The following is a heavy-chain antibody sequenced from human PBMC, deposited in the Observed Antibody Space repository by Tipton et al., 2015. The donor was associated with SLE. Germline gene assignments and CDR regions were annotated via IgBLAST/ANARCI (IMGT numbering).Heavy chain of an antibody. CDR2: IFNSGNT. Sequence: TLSLTCTVSGASISYTDYYWGWVRQPPGRELEWIGSIFNSGNTYYNPFLRSRVTISADTSKNQFSLKLTSVTAADTAVYYCARDPKYWGQGTLVIVSS. CDR3: ARDPKY. CDR1: GASISYTDYY. V-gene: IGHV4-39*07. J-gene: IGHJ4*02.